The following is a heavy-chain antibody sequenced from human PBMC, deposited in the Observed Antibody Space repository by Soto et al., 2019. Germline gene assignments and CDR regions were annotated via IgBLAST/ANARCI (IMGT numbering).Heavy chain of an antibody. Sequence: SETLSLTCTVSGGSIGSISSFYWSWIRRPPGKGLEWIGYIYYSGSTSYNPSLKSRVTISLDTSKNQFSLKLRSVIAADTAVYYCGKGDFHGRSDYWGQGTLVTVSS. V-gene: IGHV4-59*01. CDR3: GKGDFHGRSDY. CDR1: GGSIGSISSFY. J-gene: IGHJ4*02. D-gene: IGHD3-16*01. CDR2: IYYSGST.